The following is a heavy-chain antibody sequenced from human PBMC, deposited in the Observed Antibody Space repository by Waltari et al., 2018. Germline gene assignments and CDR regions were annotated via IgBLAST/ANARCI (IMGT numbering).Heavy chain of an antibody. D-gene: IGHD5-18*01. CDR2: IYSGGST. J-gene: IGHJ4*02. CDR1: GFTVSSNY. CDR3: ARVTQLQGYSYGYFFDF. V-gene: IGHV3-66*01. Sequence: EVQLVESGGGLVQPGGSLRLSCAASGFTVSSNYMSWVRQAPGKGLEWVSVIYSGGSTYYADSVKGRFTISRDNSKNTLYLQMDRLTDEDTALYYCARVTQLQGYSYGYFFDFWGQGTLVTVSS.